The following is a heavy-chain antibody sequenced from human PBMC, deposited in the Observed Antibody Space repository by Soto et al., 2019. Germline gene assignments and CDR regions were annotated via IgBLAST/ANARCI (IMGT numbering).Heavy chain of an antibody. CDR3: ARRTWSMDV. Sequence: QVQLQESGPGLVKPSGTLSLTCAVSSGSITSSNWWSWVRQPPGEGLEWIGEIFHNGKTYYNPSLKSRVTVSEDTSKTQLSLNLGSVPAADTAVYYCARRTWSMDVWGQGTTVTVSS. D-gene: IGHD2-8*01. V-gene: IGHV4-4*02. CDR2: IFHNGKT. J-gene: IGHJ6*02. CDR1: SGSITSSNW.